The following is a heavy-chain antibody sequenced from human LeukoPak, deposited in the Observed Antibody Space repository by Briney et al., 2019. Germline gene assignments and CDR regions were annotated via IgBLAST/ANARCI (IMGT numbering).Heavy chain of an antibody. Sequence: PSQTLSLTCTVSGGSISSSSYYWGWIRQPPGKGLEWIGSIYYSGSTYYNPSLKSRVTISVDTSKNHVSLQRSSVTRSDPAVYVCAKVKGRLSWFDPWGQGTMVTVSS. J-gene: IGHJ5*02. V-gene: IGHV4-39*02. CDR1: GGSISSSSYY. CDR3: AKVKGRLSWFDP. CDR2: IYYSGST.